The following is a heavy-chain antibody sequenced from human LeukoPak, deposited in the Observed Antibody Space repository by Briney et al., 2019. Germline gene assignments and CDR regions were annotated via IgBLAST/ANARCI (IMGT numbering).Heavy chain of an antibody. CDR1: GFIFSAYG. J-gene: IGHJ4*02. V-gene: IGHV3-30*02. D-gene: IGHD6-19*01. CDR3: ARGPSGWASLDY. Sequence: GGSLRLSCAASGFIFSAYGMHWVRPAPGKGLEWVAFIRHDESKKNYADSVRGRFTISRDNGKNTLYLEMSSLRAEDTAVYYCARGPSGWASLDYWGQGTLVTVSS. CDR2: IRHDESKK.